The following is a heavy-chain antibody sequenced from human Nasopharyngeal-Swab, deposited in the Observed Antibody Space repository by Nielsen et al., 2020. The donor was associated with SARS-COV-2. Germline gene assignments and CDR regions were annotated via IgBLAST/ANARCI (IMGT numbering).Heavy chain of an antibody. Sequence: LRLSCAASGLIVSDNYINWVRQHPGKGLEWIGYIYYSGSTYYNPSLKSRVTISVDTSKNQFSLKLSSVTAADTAVYYCARGATIFGVVAYGMDVWGQGTTVTVSS. D-gene: IGHD3-3*01. CDR1: GLIVSDNY. J-gene: IGHJ6*02. V-gene: IGHV4-31*02. CDR3: ARGATIFGVVAYGMDV. CDR2: IYYSGST.